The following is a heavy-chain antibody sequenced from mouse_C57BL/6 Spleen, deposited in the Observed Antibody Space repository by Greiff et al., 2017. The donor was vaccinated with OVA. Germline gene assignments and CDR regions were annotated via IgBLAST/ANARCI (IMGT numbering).Heavy chain of an antibody. D-gene: IGHD1-1*01. Sequence: EVKLMESGGGLVKPGGSLKLSCAASGFTFSDYGMHWVRQAPEKGLEWVAYISSGSSTIYYADTVKGRFTISRDNAKNTLFLQMTSLRSEDTAMYYGARGGYYGSWYFDVWGTGTTVTVSS. CDR1: GFTFSDYG. CDR2: ISSGSSTI. V-gene: IGHV5-17*01. CDR3: ARGGYYGSWYFDV. J-gene: IGHJ1*03.